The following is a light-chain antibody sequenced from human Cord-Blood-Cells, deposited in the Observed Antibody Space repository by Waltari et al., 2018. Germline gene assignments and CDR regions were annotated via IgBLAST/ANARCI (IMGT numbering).Light chain of an antibody. CDR2: SNN. J-gene: IGLJ1*01. CDR1: SSNLGSNT. CDR3: AAWEDSLDGYV. V-gene: IGLV1-44*01. Sequence: QSVLPQPPSASGTPGQRVTISCSGSSSNLGSNTVNWYQQLPGTAPKLLVYSNNQPPSAVPDRFSGATSVTSAALAISGLRSEDEADYYCAAWEDSLDGYVFGTGTKVTVL.